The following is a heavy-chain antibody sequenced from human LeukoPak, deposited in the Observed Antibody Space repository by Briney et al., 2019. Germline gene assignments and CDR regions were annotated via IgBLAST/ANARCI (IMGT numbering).Heavy chain of an antibody. J-gene: IGHJ4*02. CDR2: ISGSGGST. CDR3: AKGTYYYDSSGYYSAAGPYYFDY. CDR1: GFTFSSYA. D-gene: IGHD3-22*01. V-gene: IGHV3-23*01. Sequence: QPGXXXXLSCAASGFTFSSYAMSWGRQAPGKGLEWVSAISGSGGSTYYADSVKGRFTISRDNSKNTLYLQMNSRKAEATAVYYCAKGTYYYDSSGYYSAAGPYYFDYWGQGTLVTVSS.